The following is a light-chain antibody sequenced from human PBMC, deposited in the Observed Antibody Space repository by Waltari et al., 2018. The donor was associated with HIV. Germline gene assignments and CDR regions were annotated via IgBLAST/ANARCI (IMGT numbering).Light chain of an antibody. J-gene: IGLJ3*02. V-gene: IGLV3-25*03. CDR2: KDS. CDR1: VLPKQY. Sequence: SYELTQPPSVSVSPGQTARITCSGDVLPKQYAYWYQQMPGQAPVLVIYKDSERPSGIPERFSASSSGTTVTLTISGVQAEDEADDYCQSAESTGIGVFGGGTKLTVL. CDR3: QSAESTGIGV.